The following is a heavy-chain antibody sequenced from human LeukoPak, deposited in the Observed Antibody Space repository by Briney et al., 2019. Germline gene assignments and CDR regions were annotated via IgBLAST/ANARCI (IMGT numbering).Heavy chain of an antibody. D-gene: IGHD6-19*01. Sequence: SETLSLTCIVSGASISSYYWSWIRQPPGKGLKWIGYIYYSGNTNYNPSLKSRVTIPVDTSKNQFSLKLSSVTAADTAVYYCARPVAGTNGWFDPWGQGTLVTVSS. CDR3: ARPVAGTNGWFDP. V-gene: IGHV4-59*01. CDR2: IYYSGNT. J-gene: IGHJ5*02. CDR1: GASISSYY.